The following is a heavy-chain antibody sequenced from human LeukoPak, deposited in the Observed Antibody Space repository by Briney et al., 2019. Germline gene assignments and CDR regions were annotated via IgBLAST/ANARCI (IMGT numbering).Heavy chain of an antibody. CDR1: GFTLRSYA. V-gene: IGHV3-23*01. J-gene: IGHJ6*03. Sequence: RSLSPSCAASGFTLRSYAMSWVRQAPGDGLDWVSTILGSGGSTFYADSVKGRFTISRDNSKNTLYLQMNSLRAEDTAVYYCAKDAVRGRISRAYYYYYMDVWGKGTTVTISS. CDR2: ILGSGGST. D-gene: IGHD3-10*01. CDR3: AKDAVRGRISRAYYYYYMDV.